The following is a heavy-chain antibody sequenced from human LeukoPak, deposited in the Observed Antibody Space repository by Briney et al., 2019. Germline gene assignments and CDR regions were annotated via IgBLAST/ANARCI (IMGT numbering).Heavy chain of an antibody. CDR3: ARQQLGWATIRNVGFYQHYYMDV. Sequence: ASVKVSCKASGGIFSNSGISWVRQAPGQGLEWMGWISAYNGVTNHAHDFQGRVTMTTDTPTTTAYMELRSLRSDDTAVYYCARQQLGWATIRNVGFYQHYYMDVWGKGTTVTVSS. D-gene: IGHD1-1*01. J-gene: IGHJ6*03. V-gene: IGHV1-18*01. CDR1: GGIFSNSG. CDR2: ISAYNGVT.